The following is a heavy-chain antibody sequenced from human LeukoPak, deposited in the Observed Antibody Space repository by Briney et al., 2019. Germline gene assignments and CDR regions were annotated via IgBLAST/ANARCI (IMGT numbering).Heavy chain of an antibody. CDR2: INPNSGGT. CDR3: ARDQRIAAAGTRVDY. CDR1: GYTFTGYY. J-gene: IGHJ4*02. Sequence: ASVKVSCKASGYTFTGYYMHWVRQAPGQGLEWMGWINPNSGGTNYAQKFQGRVTMTRDTSISTAYMELSRLRSDDTAVYYCARDQRIAAAGTRVDYWGQGTLVTVSS. V-gene: IGHV1-2*02. D-gene: IGHD6-13*01.